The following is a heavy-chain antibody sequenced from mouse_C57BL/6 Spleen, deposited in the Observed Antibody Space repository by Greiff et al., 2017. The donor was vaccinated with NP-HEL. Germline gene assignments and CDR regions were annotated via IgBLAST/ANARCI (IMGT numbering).Heavy chain of an antibody. J-gene: IGHJ2*01. D-gene: IGHD2-5*01. V-gene: IGHV5-4*03. CDR2: ISDGGSYT. CDR3: ARRSNYRGYFDY. Sequence: EVKLVESGGGLVKPGGSLKLSCAASGFTFSSYAMSWVRQTPEKRLEWVATISDGGSYTYYPDNVKGRFTISRDNAKNNLYLQMSHLKSEDTAMYYCARRSNYRGYFDYWGQGTTLTVSS. CDR1: GFTFSSYA.